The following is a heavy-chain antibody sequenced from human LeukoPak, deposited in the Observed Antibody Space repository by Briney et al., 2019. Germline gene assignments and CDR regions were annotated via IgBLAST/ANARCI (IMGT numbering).Heavy chain of an antibody. J-gene: IGHJ5*02. D-gene: IGHD3-10*01. CDR3: ARYGSGSYYQKNWFDP. CDR1: GFIFNNYI. CDR2: IKQDGSEK. V-gene: IGHV3-7*04. Sequence: PGGSLRLSCAVSGFIFNNYIMNWVRQAPGKGLEWVANIKQDGSEKYYVDSVKGRFTISRDNAKNSLYLQMNSLRAEDTAVYYCARYGSGSYYQKNWFDPWGQGTLVTVSS.